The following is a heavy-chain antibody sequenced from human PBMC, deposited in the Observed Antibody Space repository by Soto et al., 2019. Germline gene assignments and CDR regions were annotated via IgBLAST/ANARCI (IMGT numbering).Heavy chain of an antibody. D-gene: IGHD3-3*01. CDR2: ISSSSSYI. CDR3: ASTRSGNYDFWSGYYSGWFEP. CDR1: GFTFSSYS. V-gene: IGHV3-21*01. J-gene: IGHJ5*02. Sequence: EVQLVESGGGLVKPGGSLRLSCAASGFTFSSYSMNWVRQAPGKGLEWVSSISSSSSYIYYADSVKGRFTISSDNAKNSLYLQMNSLRAEDTAVYYCASTRSGNYDFWSGYYSGWFEPWGQGTLVTVSS.